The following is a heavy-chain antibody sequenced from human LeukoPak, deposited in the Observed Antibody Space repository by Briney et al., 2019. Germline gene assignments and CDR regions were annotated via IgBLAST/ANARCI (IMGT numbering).Heavy chain of an antibody. CDR3: ARGRIAVAGTRDYFDY. Sequence: SETLSLTCTVSGGSINYYYWMWIRQPPGKGLEWIGYIYYSGGTHYNPSLKSRVTMLVDTSKNQFSLKLTAVTAADTAVYYCARGRIAVAGTRDYFDYWGQGTLVTVSS. CDR2: IYYSGGT. V-gene: IGHV4-59*01. CDR1: GGSINYYY. D-gene: IGHD6-19*01. J-gene: IGHJ4*02.